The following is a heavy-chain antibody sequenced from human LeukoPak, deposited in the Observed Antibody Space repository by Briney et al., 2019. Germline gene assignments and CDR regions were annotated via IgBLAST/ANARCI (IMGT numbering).Heavy chain of an antibody. V-gene: IGHV1-2*02. D-gene: IGHD6-13*01. J-gene: IGHJ6*03. Sequence: ASVKVSCKASGYTFTGYYIHWVRQAPGQGLEWMGWINPNSGGTNYAQKFQGRVTMTREKSISTAYMELRRLRSDGTAVYYCARAAYYSSSWYGIKDYYYYYMDVWGQGTLVTVSS. CDR2: INPNSGGT. CDR1: GYTFTGYY. CDR3: ARAAYYSSSWYGIKDYYYYYMDV.